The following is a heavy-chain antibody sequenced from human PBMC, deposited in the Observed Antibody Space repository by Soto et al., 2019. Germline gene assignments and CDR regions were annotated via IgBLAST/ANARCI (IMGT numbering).Heavy chain of an antibody. D-gene: IGHD2-2*01. J-gene: IGHJ5*02. Sequence: GGSLRLSCAASGFTFRNHGMHWVRLAPGKGLEWVAVIWYDGSEKYYADSVKGRFTISRDNSKNTLHLQMNSLRGEDTAVYYCARDLGWPAARFDPWGQGTLVTVSS. CDR2: IWYDGSEK. CDR3: ARDLGWPAARFDP. V-gene: IGHV3-33*01. CDR1: GFTFRNHG.